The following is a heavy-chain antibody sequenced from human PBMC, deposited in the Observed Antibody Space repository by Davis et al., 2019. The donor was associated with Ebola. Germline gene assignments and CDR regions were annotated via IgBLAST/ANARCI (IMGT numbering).Heavy chain of an antibody. Sequence: GESLKISCAASGFIFRSYVMSWVRQAPGKGLEWVSTFGTSGDTYYADSVKGRFTISRDNSKNTLYLQMNGLRAEDTAVYYCAKEKTTVTTFWYFDLWGRGTLVTVSS. CDR1: GFIFRSYV. D-gene: IGHD4-17*01. J-gene: IGHJ2*01. CDR3: AKEKTTVTTFWYFDL. CDR2: FGTSGDT. V-gene: IGHV3-23*01.